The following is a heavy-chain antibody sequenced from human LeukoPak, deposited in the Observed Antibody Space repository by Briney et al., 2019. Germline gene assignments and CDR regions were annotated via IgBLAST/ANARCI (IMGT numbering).Heavy chain of an antibody. D-gene: IGHD2-21*01. Sequence: GGSLRLSCAASGFTFSSYAMSWVRQAPGKGLEWVAIISYDGSNKYYADSVKGRFTISRDNSKNTLYLQMNSLRAEDTAVYYCAKRDTCGGDCYYFDYWGQGTLVTVSS. J-gene: IGHJ4*02. CDR2: ISYDGSNK. CDR3: AKRDTCGGDCYYFDY. CDR1: GFTFSSYA. V-gene: IGHV3-30*18.